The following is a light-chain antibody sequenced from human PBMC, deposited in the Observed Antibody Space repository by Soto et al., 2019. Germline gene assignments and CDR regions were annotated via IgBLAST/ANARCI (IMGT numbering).Light chain of an antibody. Sequence: EIVMTQSPATLSVSPGERASLSCRASQSVGSKLAWYQHKPGQAPRLLIYDASTRATGFPARFSGSGSGTEFTLTISSLQPEDFADYYCQQYNNWPPFTFGPGTKVDIK. CDR2: DAS. J-gene: IGKJ3*01. CDR1: QSVGSK. CDR3: QQYNNWPPFT. V-gene: IGKV3-15*01.